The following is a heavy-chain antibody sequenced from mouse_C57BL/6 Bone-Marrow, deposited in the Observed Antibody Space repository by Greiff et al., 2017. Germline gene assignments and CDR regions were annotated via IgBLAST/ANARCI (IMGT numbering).Heavy chain of an antibody. Sequence: QVQLQQPGAELVRPGSSVKLSCKASGYTFTSYWMHWVKQRPIQGLEWIGNIDPSDSETHYNQKFKDKATLTVDKSSSTAYMQLSSLTSEDAAVYYCARILGRAMDYWGQGTSVTVSS. J-gene: IGHJ4*01. V-gene: IGHV1-52*01. D-gene: IGHD4-1*01. CDR1: GYTFTSYW. CDR3: ARILGRAMDY. CDR2: IDPSDSET.